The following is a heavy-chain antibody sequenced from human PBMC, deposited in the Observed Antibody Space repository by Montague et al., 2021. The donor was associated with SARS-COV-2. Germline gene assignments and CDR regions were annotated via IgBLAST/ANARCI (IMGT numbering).Heavy chain of an antibody. Sequence: SETLSLTCAVSGGSISSSNWWSWVRQPPGKGLEWIGEIYHSGSTXYNPSLKSRVTMSVDTSRNQFSLKLSSVTAADTAIYYCARHTSAWYDYFEDWGQGTIVTVSS. CDR3: ARHTSAWYDYFED. CDR1: GGSISSSNW. D-gene: IGHD6-19*01. CDR2: IYHSGST. J-gene: IGHJ4*02. V-gene: IGHV4-4*02.